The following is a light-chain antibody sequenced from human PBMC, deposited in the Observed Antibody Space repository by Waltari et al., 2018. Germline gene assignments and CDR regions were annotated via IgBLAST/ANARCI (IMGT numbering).Light chain of an antibody. CDR1: KSVLYSSNNKNY. CDR2: WAS. J-gene: IGKJ5*01. CDR3: QQYYSTPLIT. V-gene: IGKV4-1*01. Sequence: DIVMTQSPDSLAVSLGERATIHCQSSKSVLYSSNNKNYLAWYQQKPGQPPKLLIYWASTRESGVPDRFSGSGSGTDFTLTISSLQAEDVAVYYCQQYYSTPLITFGQGTRLEIK.